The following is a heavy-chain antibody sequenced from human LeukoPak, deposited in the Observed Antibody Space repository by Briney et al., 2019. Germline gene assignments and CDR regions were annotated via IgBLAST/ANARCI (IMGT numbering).Heavy chain of an antibody. CDR3: ARRTLGAIDAFDI. Sequence: GESLKISCKGSGYSFNTYWIGWVRQMPGKGLEWMGIIYPGDPDTRYSPSFQGQVTIAADKSISTAYLQWSSLKASDTAMYYCARRTLGAIDAFDIWGPGTMVTVSS. CDR2: IYPGDPDT. D-gene: IGHD1-26*01. CDR1: GYSFNTYW. V-gene: IGHV5-51*01. J-gene: IGHJ3*02.